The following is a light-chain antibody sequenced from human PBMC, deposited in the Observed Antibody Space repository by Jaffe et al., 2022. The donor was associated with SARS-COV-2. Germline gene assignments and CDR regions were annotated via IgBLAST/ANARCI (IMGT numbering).Light chain of an antibody. Sequence: DIVMTQSPDSLAVSLGERATINCKSSQNVFYSSNNKNFLAWYQQKPGQPPKLLIYWAFTRESGVPDRFSGSGFGTDFTLTISSLQAEDVAVYYCQQYYSSPRTFGQGTKVEIK. CDR1: QNVFYSSNNKNF. CDR3: QQYYSSPRT. CDR2: WAF. V-gene: IGKV4-1*01. J-gene: IGKJ1*01.